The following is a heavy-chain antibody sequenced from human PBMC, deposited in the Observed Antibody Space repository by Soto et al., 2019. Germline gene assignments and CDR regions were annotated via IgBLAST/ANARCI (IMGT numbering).Heavy chain of an antibody. D-gene: IGHD3-22*01. Sequence: GASVKVSYKASGYTFTSYGISWVRQAPGQGLEWMGWISAYNGNTNYAQKLQGRVTMTTDTSTSTAYMELRSLRSDDTAVYYCARDSHYYDSSGYYHFDYWGQGTLVTVSS. CDR2: ISAYNGNT. CDR3: ARDSHYYDSSGYYHFDY. V-gene: IGHV1-18*01. CDR1: GYTFTSYG. J-gene: IGHJ4*02.